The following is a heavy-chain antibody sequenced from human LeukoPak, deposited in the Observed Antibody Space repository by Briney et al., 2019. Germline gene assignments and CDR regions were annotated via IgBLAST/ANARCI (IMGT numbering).Heavy chain of an antibody. D-gene: IGHD3-3*01. CDR1: GGSVSSGSYY. J-gene: IGHJ3*01. Sequence: PSETLSLTCTVSGGSVSSGSYYWSWIRQPPGKGLEWIGYIYYTGSTIYNPSLKSRVTISVDRSKNQFSLKLRSVTAADTAVYYCARVGAVTTSGVIIPKWAFDFWGQGTMVTVSS. CDR2: IYYTGST. CDR3: ARVGAVTTSGVIIPKWAFDF. V-gene: IGHV4-61*01.